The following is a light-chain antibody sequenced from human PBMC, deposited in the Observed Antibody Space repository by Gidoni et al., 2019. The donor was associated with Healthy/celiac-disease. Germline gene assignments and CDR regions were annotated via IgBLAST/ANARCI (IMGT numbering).Light chain of an antibody. CDR3: CSYAGSSTVV. CDR1: SSDVGSYNL. J-gene: IGLJ2*01. Sequence: QSPLTQPAPVSGSPAQSITISCTGTSSDVGSYNLVSWYQQHPGKAPKLMIYEGSKRPSGVSNRFSGSKSGNTASLTISGLQAEDEADYYCCSYAGSSTVVFGGGTKLTVL. CDR2: EGS. V-gene: IGLV2-23*01.